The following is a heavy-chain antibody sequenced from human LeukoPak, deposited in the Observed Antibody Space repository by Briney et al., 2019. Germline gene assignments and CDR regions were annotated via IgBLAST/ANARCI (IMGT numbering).Heavy chain of an antibody. V-gene: IGHV1-18*01. CDR2: ISTYNGNT. Sequence: ASVKVSCKSSGYTSSSYGISWMRRAPGQGLEWMGWISTYNGNTNYAQKFQGRVTVTTDTSTSTAYMELRTLTSDDTAVYYCARDVPGSIGTTARFDPWGQGTLVTVSS. D-gene: IGHD1-1*01. J-gene: IGHJ5*02. CDR1: GYTSSSYG. CDR3: ARDVPGSIGTTARFDP.